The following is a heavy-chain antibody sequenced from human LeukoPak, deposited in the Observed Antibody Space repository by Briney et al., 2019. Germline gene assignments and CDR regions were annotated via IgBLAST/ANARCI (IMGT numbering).Heavy chain of an antibody. CDR2: INSGGTVT. V-gene: IGHV3-74*01. CDR1: GFTFSDFR. J-gene: IGHJ5*02. CDR3: ARGESLSMSSIGFDP. D-gene: IGHD6-6*01. Sequence: PGGSLRLSCAASGFTFSDFRMHWVRQAPGKGLVWVSRINSGGTVTNYADSVKGRLTISRDNAKNTLYLQMNSLRAEDTAVYYCARGESLSMSSIGFDPWGQGTLVTVSS.